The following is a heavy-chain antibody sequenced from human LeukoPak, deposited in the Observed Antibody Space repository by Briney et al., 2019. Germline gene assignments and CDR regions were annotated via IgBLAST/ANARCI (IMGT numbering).Heavy chain of an antibody. CDR3: AREGYDSSGYYV. CDR1: GYTFTGYY. D-gene: IGHD3-22*01. CDR2: INPNSGNT. V-gene: IGHV1-8*02. Sequence: ASVKVSCKASGYTFTGYYMHWVRQAPGQGLEWMGWINPNSGNTGYAQKFQGRVTMTRNTSISTAYMELSSLRSEDTAVYYCAREGYDSSGYYVWGQGTLVTVSS. J-gene: IGHJ4*02.